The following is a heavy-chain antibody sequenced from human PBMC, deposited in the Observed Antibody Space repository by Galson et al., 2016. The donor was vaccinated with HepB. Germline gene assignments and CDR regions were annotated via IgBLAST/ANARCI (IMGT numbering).Heavy chain of an antibody. CDR1: GFTFSCCS. V-gene: IGHV3-30*03. Sequence: SLRLSCAASGFTFSCCSIHWVRQVPGKGLEWVAVIGTDGRTKFYADSVQGRFTISRDNSENTVYLQMSSLRSEDTAVYYCARSVATGPKSGGMDVWGQGTAVTVSS. J-gene: IGHJ6*02. CDR3: ARSVATGPKSGGMDV. CDR2: IGTDGRTK. D-gene: IGHD3-10*01.